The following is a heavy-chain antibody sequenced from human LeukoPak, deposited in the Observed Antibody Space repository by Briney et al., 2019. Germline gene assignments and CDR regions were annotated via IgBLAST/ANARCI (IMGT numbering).Heavy chain of an antibody. Sequence: QSGGSLRLSCAASGFTFSSYAMSWVRQAPGKGLEWVSAISGSGGSTYYADSVKGRFTISRDNSKNMLYLQMNSLRAEDTAVYYCAKDPLYCSGGSCYLLGRYFDYWGQGTLVTVSS. D-gene: IGHD2-15*01. J-gene: IGHJ4*02. V-gene: IGHV3-23*01. CDR3: AKDPLYCSGGSCYLLGRYFDY. CDR2: ISGSGGST. CDR1: GFTFSSYA.